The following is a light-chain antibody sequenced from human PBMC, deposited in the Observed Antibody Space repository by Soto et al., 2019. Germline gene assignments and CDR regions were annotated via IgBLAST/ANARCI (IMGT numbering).Light chain of an antibody. J-gene: IGLJ1*01. CDR2: GNN. Sequence: HSVLTQPPSVSGAPGQRVTISCIGSNSNFGAGYDVHWYKQLPGAAPKLVIHGNNNRPSGVPDRFSGSKSGTSASLAITGLQADDEADYFCQSYDTGLSALVFGTGTKLTVL. V-gene: IGLV1-40*01. CDR3: QSYDTGLSALV. CDR1: NSNFGAGYD.